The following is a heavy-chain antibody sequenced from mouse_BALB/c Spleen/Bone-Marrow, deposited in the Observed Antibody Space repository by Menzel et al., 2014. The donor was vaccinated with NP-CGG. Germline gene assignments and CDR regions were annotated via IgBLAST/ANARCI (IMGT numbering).Heavy chain of an antibody. CDR1: GLDFSGFW. D-gene: IGHD2-3*01. CDR2: INPDSNTI. V-gene: IGHV4-1*02. CDR3: GRLGYYGCFAY. Sequence: DVKLQESGGGLVQPGGSLKLSCAASGLDFSGFWMGWVRQAPGKGLEWIGEINPDSNTINYTPSLEDRFIISRDNAKNTLYLQMNKVRSEDTALYYCGRLGYYGCFAYWGQGTLVTVSA. J-gene: IGHJ3*01.